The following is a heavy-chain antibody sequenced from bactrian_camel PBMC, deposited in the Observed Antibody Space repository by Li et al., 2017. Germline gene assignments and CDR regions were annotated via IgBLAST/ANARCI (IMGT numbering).Heavy chain of an antibody. V-gene: IGHV3S40*01. J-gene: IGHJ4*01. Sequence: VQLVESGGGSVQAGGSLRLSCASSGSIYGTLCMGWVRLAPGKEREGVAAISPGSGRRYYGDSVKGRFTISLDNAKKTAYLQMNSLKPEDTAIYYCAAAKGLPDLLRGGYLSARSYNYWGRGTQVTVS. D-gene: IGHD3*01. CDR3: AAAKGLPDLLRGGYLSARSYNY. CDR1: GSIYGTLC. CDR2: ISPGSGRR.